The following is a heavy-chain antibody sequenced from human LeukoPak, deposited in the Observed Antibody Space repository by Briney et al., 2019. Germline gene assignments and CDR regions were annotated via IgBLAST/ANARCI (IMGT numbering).Heavy chain of an antibody. CDR1: GFTFSTYG. V-gene: IGHV3-23*01. D-gene: IGHD3-22*01. CDR3: AKPARGSMGYDSSGYYPFDY. CDR2: INNSGGNT. Sequence: GGSLRLSCAASGFTFSTYGMSWVRQAPGKGLEWVSSINNSGGNTYYADSVKGRFTISRDNSKNTLYLQMNSLRAEDTAVYHCAKPARGSMGYDSSGYYPFDYWGQGTLVTVSS. J-gene: IGHJ4*02.